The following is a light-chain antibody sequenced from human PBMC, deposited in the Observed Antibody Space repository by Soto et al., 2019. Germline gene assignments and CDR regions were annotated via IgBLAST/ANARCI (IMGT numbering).Light chain of an antibody. CDR1: RSVTGY. J-gene: IGKJ4*01. Sequence: EIVLTQSPATLSLSPGERATLSCRASRSVTGYLAWYQQKPGQAPRLLIYDASSRATGIPPRFSGSGSGTDFTLTITGLEPEDFAVYYCQQRSDWPSTFGGGTKVEI. CDR3: QQRSDWPST. V-gene: IGKV3-11*01. CDR2: DAS.